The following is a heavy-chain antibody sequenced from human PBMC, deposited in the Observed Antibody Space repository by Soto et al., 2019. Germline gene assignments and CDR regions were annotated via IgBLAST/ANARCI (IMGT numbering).Heavy chain of an antibody. Sequence: GGSLRLSCAASGFTFSSYAMSWVRQAPGKGLEWVSAISGSGGSTYYADSVKGRFTISRDNSKNTLYLQMNSLRAEDTAVYYCAKPDLGDYIWGSYRYTGGRIDYWGQGTLVTVSS. CDR1: GFTFSSYA. J-gene: IGHJ4*02. CDR2: ISGSGGST. D-gene: IGHD3-16*02. V-gene: IGHV3-23*01. CDR3: AKPDLGDYIWGSYRYTGGRIDY.